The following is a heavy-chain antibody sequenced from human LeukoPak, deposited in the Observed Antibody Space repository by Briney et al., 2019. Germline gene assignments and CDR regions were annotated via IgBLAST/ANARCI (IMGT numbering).Heavy chain of an antibody. CDR1: GFTVSYSY. D-gene: IGHD6-19*01. V-gene: IGHV3-53*01. Sequence: GGSLRLSCAASGFTVSYSYMTWVRQAPGTGLEWVSVIYSGGTTYYADSVKGRFTISRDNSKNTLYLQVNSLRAEDTAAYYCAKSEGSSSARRFDYWGQGTLVTVSS. CDR2: IYSGGTT. J-gene: IGHJ4*02. CDR3: AKSEGSSSARRFDY.